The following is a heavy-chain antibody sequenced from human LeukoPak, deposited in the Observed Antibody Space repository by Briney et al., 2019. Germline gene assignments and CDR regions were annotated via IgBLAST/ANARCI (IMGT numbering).Heavy chain of an antibody. J-gene: IGHJ4*02. CDR3: ATDPATVGVTTRDY. CDR1: GFTFSNYG. V-gene: IGHV3-33*01. Sequence: GRSLTLSCAASGFTFSNYGMHWVRQAPGKGLEWVAIIWHDRSGKYYADSVKGRFTVSRDNSKNTIFLQMNTLRADDTAVYFCATDPATVGVTTRDYWGQGTPVTVSS. D-gene: IGHD1-26*01. CDR2: IWHDRSGK.